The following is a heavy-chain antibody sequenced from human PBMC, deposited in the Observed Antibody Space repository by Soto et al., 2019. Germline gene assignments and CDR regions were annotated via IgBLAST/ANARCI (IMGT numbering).Heavy chain of an antibody. J-gene: IGHJ4*02. V-gene: IGHV3-23*01. CDR1: GFTFSSYA. Sequence: GGSLRLSCAASGFTFSSYAMSWVRQAPGKGLEWVSAISGSGGSTYYADSVKGRFTISRDNSKNTLYLQMNSLRAEDTAVYYCPKDAYYYDSSGYNYFDDWGQGTLVTLSS. D-gene: IGHD3-22*01. CDR3: PKDAYYYDSSGYNYFDD. CDR2: ISGSGGST.